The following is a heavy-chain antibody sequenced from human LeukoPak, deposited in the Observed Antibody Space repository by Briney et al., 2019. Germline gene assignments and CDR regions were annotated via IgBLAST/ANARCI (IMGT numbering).Heavy chain of an antibody. CDR1: GYTFSSYG. Sequence: ASVKVSCKASGYTFSSYGISWVRQAPGQGLEWMGWISAYNGNTNYAQMLQGRVTMTADTSTSTAYMEVRSLRSDATDMYYCARDVGDIVTIPAAISVPWGQGTLVTVSS. CDR2: ISAYNGNT. J-gene: IGHJ5*02. CDR3: ARDVGDIVTIPAAISVP. D-gene: IGHD2-2*01. V-gene: IGHV1-18*01.